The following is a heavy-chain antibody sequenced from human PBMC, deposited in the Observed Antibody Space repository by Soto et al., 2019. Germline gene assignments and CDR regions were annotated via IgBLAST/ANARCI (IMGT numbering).Heavy chain of an antibody. J-gene: IGHJ4*02. D-gene: IGHD2-21*02. CDR1: GGSISSSSYY. V-gene: IGHV4-39*01. CDR3: ARQRTTVVTQAYFDH. Sequence: SETLSLTCTVSGGSISSSSYYWGWIRQPPGKGLEWIGSIYYSGSTYYNPSLKSRVTISIDTSKNQFSLKLSSVTATDTAVYYCARQRTTVVTQAYFDHWGQGALVTVSS. CDR2: IYYSGST.